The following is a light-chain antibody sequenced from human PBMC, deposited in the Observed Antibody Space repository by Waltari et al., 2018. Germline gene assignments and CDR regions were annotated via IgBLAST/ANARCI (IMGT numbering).Light chain of an antibody. CDR2: EVN. J-gene: IGLJ2*01. Sequence: QSALTQPASVSGSPGQSIAISCTGTSSDVGSYNLVSWYPQFPGKAPKLTLYEVNKTPSGIFNRFSGSKFGNTASLTISGLQAEDEGDYYCCSYTRGSVICGGGTKLTVL. V-gene: IGLV2-23*02. CDR1: SSDVGSYNL. CDR3: CSYTRGSVI.